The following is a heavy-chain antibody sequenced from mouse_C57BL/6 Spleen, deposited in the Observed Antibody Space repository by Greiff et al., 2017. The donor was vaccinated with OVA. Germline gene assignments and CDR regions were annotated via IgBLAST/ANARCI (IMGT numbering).Heavy chain of an antibody. D-gene: IGHD3-3*01. CDR1: GYTFTDYE. CDR3: TRRRGCDY. Sequence: VQLQESGAELVRPGASVTLSCKASGYTFTDYEMHWVKQTPVHGLEWIGAIDPETGGTAYNQKFKGKAILTADKSSSTAYMELRSLTSEDSAVYYCTRRRGCDYWGQGTTLTVSS. V-gene: IGHV1-15*01. J-gene: IGHJ2*01. CDR2: IDPETGGT.